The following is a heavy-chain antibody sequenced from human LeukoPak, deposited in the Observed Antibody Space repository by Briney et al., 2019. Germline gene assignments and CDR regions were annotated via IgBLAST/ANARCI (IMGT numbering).Heavy chain of an antibody. V-gene: IGHV1-69*01. D-gene: IGHD3-10*01. CDR3: ARAHQYYYGSGSSSYFDY. CDR1: GGTFSSYA. CDR2: TIPILGTA. J-gene: IGHJ4*02. Sequence: SVKVSCKASGGTFSSYAISWVRQAPGQGLEWMGGTIPILGTANYAQKFQGRVTITADESTSTAYMELSSLRSEDMAVYYCARAHQYYYGSGSSSYFDYWGQGTLVTVSS.